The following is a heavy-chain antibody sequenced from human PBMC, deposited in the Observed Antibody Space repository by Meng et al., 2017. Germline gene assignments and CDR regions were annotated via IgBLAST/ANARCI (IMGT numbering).Heavy chain of an antibody. J-gene: IGHJ4*02. CDR1: GGSISSSNW. Sequence: LLRESRPGRVAPSVSLSLTWAVSGGSISSSNWWSWVRQPQGKGLEWIGEIYHSGSTKYNPSLKSRVTISVDKSKNQFSLKLSSVTAADTAVYYCASLTYYYDSSGYYRVAYFDYWGQGTLVTVSS. CDR3: ASLTYYYDSSGYYRVAYFDY. V-gene: IGHV4-4*02. CDR2: IYHSGST. D-gene: IGHD3-22*01.